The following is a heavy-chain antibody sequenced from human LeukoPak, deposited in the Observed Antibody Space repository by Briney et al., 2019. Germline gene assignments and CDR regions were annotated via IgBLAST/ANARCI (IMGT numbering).Heavy chain of an antibody. CDR1: GFTFSIYA. CDR2: ISGSGSTI. CDR3: AELGITMIGGV. V-gene: IGHV3-48*03. Sequence: GGSLRLSCAASGFTFSIYAMTWVRQAPGKGLEWVSVISGSGSTIYYADSVEGRFTISRDNAKNSLYLQMNSLRAEDTAVYYCAELGITMIGGVWGKGTTVTISS. J-gene: IGHJ6*04. D-gene: IGHD3-10*02.